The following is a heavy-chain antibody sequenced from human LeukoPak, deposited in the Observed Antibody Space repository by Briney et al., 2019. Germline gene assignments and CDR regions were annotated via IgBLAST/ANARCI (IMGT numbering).Heavy chain of an antibody. V-gene: IGHV4-39*07. CDR2: ILYTGST. CDR1: GDSISGSSYY. D-gene: IGHD7-27*01. Sequence: SETLSLTCTVSGDSISGSSYYWGWIRQPPGKGLEWIGSILYTGSTYFKSSLKSRVTISVDTSKNQFSLKLSSVTAADTAVYYCARASKGWGYYWYFDLWGRGTLVTVSS. CDR3: ARASKGWGYYWYFDL. J-gene: IGHJ2*01.